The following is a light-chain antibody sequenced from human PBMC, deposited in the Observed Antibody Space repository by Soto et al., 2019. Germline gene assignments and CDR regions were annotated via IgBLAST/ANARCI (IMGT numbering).Light chain of an antibody. J-gene: IGLJ1*01. CDR3: SSYAGNYIYV. V-gene: IGLV2-14*01. Sequence: QSVLTQPASVSGSPGQSITISCTGTSSDVGGYNYVSWYQQHPGKAPKLMIYEVSNRPSGVSNRFSGSKSGNTASLTISGLQAEDEADYYCSSYAGNYIYVFATGTKV. CDR2: EVS. CDR1: SSDVGGYNY.